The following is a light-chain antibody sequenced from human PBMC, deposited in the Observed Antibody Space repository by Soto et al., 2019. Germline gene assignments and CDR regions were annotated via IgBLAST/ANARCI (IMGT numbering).Light chain of an antibody. J-gene: IGLJ3*02. V-gene: IGLV1-40*01. CDR1: SSNIGAGYD. Sequence: QAVVTQPPSVSGAPGQRVTISCTGSSSNIGAGYDVHWYQQVPGTVPKLLIYVNNNRPSGVPDRFSGSKSGTSASLAITGLQAEDEADYYCQSFDSSLRAWVFGGGTKVTVL. CDR3: QSFDSSLRAWV. CDR2: VNN.